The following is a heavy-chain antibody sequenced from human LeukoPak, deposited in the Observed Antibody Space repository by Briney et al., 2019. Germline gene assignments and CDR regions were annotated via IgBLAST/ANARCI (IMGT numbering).Heavy chain of an antibody. CDR3: ARELVGRGWLRFHYFDY. CDR1: GYTFTSYA. J-gene: IGHJ4*02. V-gene: IGHV7-4-1*02. D-gene: IGHD5-12*01. CDR2: INTNTGNP. Sequence: ASVKVSRKASGYTFTSYAMNWVRQAPGQGLEWMGWINTNTGNPTYAQGFTGRFVFSLDTSVSTAYLQISSLKAEDTAVYYCARELVGRGWLRFHYFDYWGQGTLVTVSS.